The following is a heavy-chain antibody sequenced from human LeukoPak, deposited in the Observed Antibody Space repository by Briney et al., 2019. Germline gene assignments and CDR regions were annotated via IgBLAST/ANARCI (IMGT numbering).Heavy chain of an antibody. J-gene: IGHJ5*02. V-gene: IGHV4-34*01. D-gene: IGHD7-27*01. CDR1: GGSFSGYY. Sequence: SETLSLTCAVYGGSFSGYYWCWIRQPPGKGLEWIGEINHSGSTNYNPSLKSRVTISVDTSKNQFSLKLSSVTAADTAVYYCALSLGTRYNWFDPWGQGTLVTVSS. CDR2: INHSGST. CDR3: ALSLGTRYNWFDP.